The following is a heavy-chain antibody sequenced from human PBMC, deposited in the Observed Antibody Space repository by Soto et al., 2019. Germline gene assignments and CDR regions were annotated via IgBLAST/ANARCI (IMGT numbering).Heavy chain of an antibody. D-gene: IGHD2-2*01. V-gene: IGHV1-3*01. CDR2: INAGNGNT. Sequence: QVQLVQSGAEVKKPGASVKVSCKASGYTFTSYAMHWVRQAPGQRLEWMGWINAGNGNTKYSQKFQGRVTITRDTSASTAYMELSSLRPEDTAVYYCARIGSSYYYYGMDVLGQGTTVTVSS. J-gene: IGHJ6*02. CDR1: GYTFTSYA. CDR3: ARIGSSYYYYGMDV.